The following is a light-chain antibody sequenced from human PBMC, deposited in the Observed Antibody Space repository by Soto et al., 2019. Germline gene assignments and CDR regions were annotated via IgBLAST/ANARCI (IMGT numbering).Light chain of an antibody. CDR2: LNSDGSH. Sequence: QPVLTQSPSASASLGASVKLTCTLSSGHSSYAIAWHQQQPEKGPRYLMKLNSDGSHRTGDGIPDRFSGSSSGAARYLTISSLHSEDEADYYSQTWGTGNVVFGGGTKLTVL. J-gene: IGLJ2*01. V-gene: IGLV4-69*01. CDR3: QTWGTGNVV. CDR1: SGHSSYA.